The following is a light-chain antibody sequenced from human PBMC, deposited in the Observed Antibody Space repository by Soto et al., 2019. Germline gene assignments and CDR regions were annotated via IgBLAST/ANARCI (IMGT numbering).Light chain of an antibody. CDR1: QSVSRY. J-gene: IGKJ4*01. V-gene: IGKV3-11*01. Sequence: EIGLTQSPATLSLSQGDRATLSCGASQSVSRYLAWYQQKPGQAPRLLIHDTSTRATGVPDTFSGSGSGTEFTLTISSLEPEDSAMYYCQQRFSWPPTFGGGTHVEIK. CDR2: DTS. CDR3: QQRFSWPPT.